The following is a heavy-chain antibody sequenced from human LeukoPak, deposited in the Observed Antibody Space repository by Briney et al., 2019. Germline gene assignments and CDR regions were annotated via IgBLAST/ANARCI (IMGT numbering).Heavy chain of an antibody. Sequence: GGSLRLSCAASEFTFSNAWMSWVRQAPGKGLEWVSYISSSGSTIYYADSVKGRFTISRDNAKNSLYLQMNSLRAEDTAVYYCAELGITMIGGVWGKGTTVTISS. J-gene: IGHJ6*04. CDR3: AELGITMIGGV. V-gene: IGHV3-48*03. CDR2: ISSSGSTI. D-gene: IGHD3-10*02. CDR1: EFTFSNAW.